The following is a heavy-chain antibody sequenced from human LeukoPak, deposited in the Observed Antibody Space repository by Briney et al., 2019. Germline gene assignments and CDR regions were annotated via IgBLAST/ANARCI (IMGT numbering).Heavy chain of an antibody. D-gene: IGHD3-3*01. Sequence: SETLSLTCAVSGGSISSSNWWSWVSQPPGKGLEWIGEIYHSGSTNYNPSLKSRVTTSVDKSKNQFSLKLSSVTAADTAVYYCASASFGVVPLYYYYGMDVWGQGTTVTVSS. J-gene: IGHJ6*02. CDR2: IYHSGST. CDR3: ASASFGVVPLYYYYGMDV. CDR1: GGSISSSNW. V-gene: IGHV4-4*02.